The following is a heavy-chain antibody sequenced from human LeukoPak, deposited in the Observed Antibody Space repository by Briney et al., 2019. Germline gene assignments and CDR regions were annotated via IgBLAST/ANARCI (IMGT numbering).Heavy chain of an antibody. CDR1: GSTFSTYA. CDR2: ISGNGGST. D-gene: IGHD5-24*01. CDR3: VGDGRDGYNIYFHH. J-gene: IGHJ1*01. V-gene: IGHV3-64D*06. Sequence: GGSLRLSCSASGSTFSTYAMHWVRQAPGKGLEYVSVISGNGGSTSYADSVKGRFITSRDNSKNTVYLQMSSLRAEDTAIYYCVGDGRDGYNIYFHHWGQGTLVTVSS.